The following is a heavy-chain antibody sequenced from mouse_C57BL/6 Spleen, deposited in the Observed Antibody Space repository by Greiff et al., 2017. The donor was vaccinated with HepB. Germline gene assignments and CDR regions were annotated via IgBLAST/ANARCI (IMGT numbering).Heavy chain of an antibody. CDR3: AITWDY. V-gene: IGHV1-50*01. Sequence: VQLQQPGAELVKPGASVKLSCKASGYTFTSYWMQWVKQRPGQGLEWIGEIDPSDSYTNYNQKFKGKATLTVDTSSSTAYMQLSSLTSEDSAVYYCAITWDYWGQGTTLTVSS. J-gene: IGHJ2*01. CDR2: IDPSDSYT. CDR1: GYTFTSYW.